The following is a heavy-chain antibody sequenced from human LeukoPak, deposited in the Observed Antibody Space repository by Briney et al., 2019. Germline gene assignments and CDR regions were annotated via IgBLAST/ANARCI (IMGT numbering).Heavy chain of an antibody. CDR1: GGTFSSYA. CDR2: IIPIFGTA. Sequence: ASVKVSCKASGGTFSSYAISWVRQAPGQGLEWMGGIIPIFGTANYAQKFQGRVTITTDESTSTAYMELSSLRSEDTAVYYCARDRDPLLLWFGELSDYWGQGTLVTVSS. D-gene: IGHD3-10*01. J-gene: IGHJ4*02. CDR3: ARDRDPLLLWFGELSDY. V-gene: IGHV1-69*05.